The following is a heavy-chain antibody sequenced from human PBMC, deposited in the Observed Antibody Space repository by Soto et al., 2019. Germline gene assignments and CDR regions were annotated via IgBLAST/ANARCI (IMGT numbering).Heavy chain of an antibody. D-gene: IGHD3-22*01. V-gene: IGHV3-23*01. Sequence: GGSLRLSCAASGFTFSSYAMSWVRQAPGKGLEWVSAISGSGGSTYYADSVKGRFTISRDNSKNTLYLQMNSLRAEDTAVYYCAKAGVYDSSGYYDHFDYWGQGTLDTVSS. J-gene: IGHJ4*02. CDR3: AKAGVYDSSGYYDHFDY. CDR2: ISGSGGST. CDR1: GFTFSSYA.